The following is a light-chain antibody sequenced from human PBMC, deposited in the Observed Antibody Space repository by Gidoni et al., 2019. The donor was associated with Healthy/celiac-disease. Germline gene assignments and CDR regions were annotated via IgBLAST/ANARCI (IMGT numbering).Light chain of an antibody. V-gene: IGKV1-33*01. CDR2: DAS. Sequence: VQMTQSPPSLSASVRDRVTITCQASPDISNYLNWYQQKPGKAPKLLIYDASNLETGVPSRFSGSGSGTEFTFTISSLQPEDIATYYCQQYDNRPPTFGGGTKVEIK. CDR3: QQYDNRPPT. CDR1: PDISNY. J-gene: IGKJ4*01.